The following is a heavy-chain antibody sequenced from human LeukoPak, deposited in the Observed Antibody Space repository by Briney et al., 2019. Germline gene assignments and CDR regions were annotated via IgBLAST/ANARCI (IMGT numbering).Heavy chain of an antibody. J-gene: IGHJ4*02. Sequence: SETLSLTCAVYGGSFSGYYWSWLRQPPGKGLEWIGEINDSGSTKYIPSLKSRVTISVDTSKKQFSLKVNSVTAADTAVYYCARGGLNSNYFDSWGRGTLVTVSS. CDR3: ARGGLNSNYFDS. D-gene: IGHD4-11*01. V-gene: IGHV4-34*01. CDR1: GGSFSGYY. CDR2: INDSGST.